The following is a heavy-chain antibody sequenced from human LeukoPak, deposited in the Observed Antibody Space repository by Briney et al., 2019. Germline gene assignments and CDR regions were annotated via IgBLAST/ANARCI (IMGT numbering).Heavy chain of an antibody. CDR1: GFNFSVYS. CDR3: ARAAAAPGYDSGWPSQFDC. CDR2: ISTSSSSI. Sequence: GGSLRLSCVGSGFNFSVYSMNWVRQFPGKGLEWVSSISTSSSSIYYADAVKGRFIISRDNAKNSVDLHLNSLRVEDTAVYFCARAAAAPGYDSGWPSQFDCWGQGTLVIVSS. D-gene: IGHD3-22*01. J-gene: IGHJ4*02. V-gene: IGHV3-21*01.